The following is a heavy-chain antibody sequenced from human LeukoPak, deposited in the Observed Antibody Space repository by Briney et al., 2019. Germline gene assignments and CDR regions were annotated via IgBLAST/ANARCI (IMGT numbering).Heavy chain of an antibody. V-gene: IGHV3-7*01. D-gene: IGHD6-13*01. J-gene: IGHJ6*02. CDR3: ARAGSSSWYGPYYYYYGMDV. CDR1: GFTFSSYW. CDR2: IKQDGSEK. Sequence: GGSLRLSCAASGFTFSSYWMSWVRQAPGKGLEWVANIKQDGSEKYYVASVKGRFTISRDNAKNSLYLQMNSLRAEDTAVYYCARAGSSSWYGPYYYYYGMDVWGQGTTVTVSS.